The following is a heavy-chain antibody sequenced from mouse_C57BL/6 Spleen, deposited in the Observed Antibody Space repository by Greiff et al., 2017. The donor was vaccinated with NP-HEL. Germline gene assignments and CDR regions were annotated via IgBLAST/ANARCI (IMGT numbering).Heavy chain of an antibody. D-gene: IGHD1-1*01. J-gene: IGHJ1*03. V-gene: IGHV1-4*01. CDR1: GYTFTSYT. CDR2: INPSSGYT. Sequence: VQLQQSGAELARPGASVKMSCKASGYTFTSYTMHWVKQRPGQGLEWIGYINPSSGYTKYNQKFKDKATLTADKSSSTAYMQLSSLTSEDSAVYYCGRVTTVVATRYFAVWGTGTTVTVSA. CDR3: GRVTTVVATRYFAV.